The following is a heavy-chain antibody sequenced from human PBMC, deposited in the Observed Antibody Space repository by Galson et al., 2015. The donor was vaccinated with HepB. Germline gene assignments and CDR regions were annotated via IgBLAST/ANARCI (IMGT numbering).Heavy chain of an antibody. CDR3: ARAQKYCSSTSCYSGDWFDP. CDR1: GYTFTSYD. D-gene: IGHD2-2*01. V-gene: IGHV1-8*01. Sequence: SVKVSCKASGYTFTSYDINWVRQATGQGLEWMGWMNPNSGNTGYAQKFQGRVTMTRNTSISTAYMELSSLRSEDTAVYYCARAQKYCSSTSCYSGDWFDPWGQGTLVTVSS. J-gene: IGHJ5*02. CDR2: MNPNSGNT.